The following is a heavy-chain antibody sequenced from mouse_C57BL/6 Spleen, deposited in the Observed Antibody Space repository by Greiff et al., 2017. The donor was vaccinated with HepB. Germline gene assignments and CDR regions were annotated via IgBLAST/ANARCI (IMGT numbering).Heavy chain of an antibody. Sequence: QVQLQQSGAELVKPGASVKLSCKASGYTFTEYTIHWVKQRSGQGLEWIGWFYPGSGSIKYNEKFKDKATLTADKSSSTVYMELSRLTSEDSAVYFWARHEDGHYGSSLYWYFDVGGTGTTVTVSS. V-gene: IGHV1-62-2*01. CDR3: ARHEDGHYGSSLYWYFDV. D-gene: IGHD1-1*01. CDR2: FYPGSGSI. J-gene: IGHJ1*03. CDR1: GYTFTEYT.